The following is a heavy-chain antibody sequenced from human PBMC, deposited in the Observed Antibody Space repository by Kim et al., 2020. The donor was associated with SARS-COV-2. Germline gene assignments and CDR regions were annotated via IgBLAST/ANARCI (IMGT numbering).Heavy chain of an antibody. D-gene: IGHD1-1*01. J-gene: IGHJ5*02. CDR3: VRARGPRTTWSWFAP. V-gene: IGHV3-30*15. Sequence: AESVKGRFTISRDNSKNTVYLEMSSLRDEDSGVYYCVRARGPRTTWSWFAPWGQGTLVPVSS.